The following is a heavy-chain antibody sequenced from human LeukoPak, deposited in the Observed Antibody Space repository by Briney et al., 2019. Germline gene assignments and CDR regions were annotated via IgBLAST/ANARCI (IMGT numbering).Heavy chain of an antibody. Sequence: DPSQTLSLTCAVSGGSISSGGYSWSWIRQPPGKGLEWIGYIYHSGSTYYNPSLKSRVTISVDRSKNQFSLKLSSVTAADTAVYYCARGEVGRPPLAPTRHWGQGTLVTVSS. CDR1: GGSISSGGYS. CDR3: ARGEVGRPPLAPTRH. CDR2: IYHSGST. J-gene: IGHJ1*01. V-gene: IGHV4-30-2*01. D-gene: IGHD1-26*01.